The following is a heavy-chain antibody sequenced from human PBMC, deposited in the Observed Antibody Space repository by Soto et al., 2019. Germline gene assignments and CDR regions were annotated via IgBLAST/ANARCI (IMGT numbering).Heavy chain of an antibody. V-gene: IGHV3-53*02. CDR3: ASSYLSLRFPQVWVMKYGMDV. CDR2: IYSGGST. J-gene: IGHJ6*02. Sequence: EVQLVETGGGLIQPGGSLRLSCAASGFTVSSNYMSWVRQAPGKGLEWVSVIYSGGSTYYADSVKGRFTISRDNSKNTLYLQMNSLRAEDTAVYYCASSYLSLRFPQVWVMKYGMDVWGQGTTVTVSS. CDR1: GFTVSSNY. D-gene: IGHD3-16*01.